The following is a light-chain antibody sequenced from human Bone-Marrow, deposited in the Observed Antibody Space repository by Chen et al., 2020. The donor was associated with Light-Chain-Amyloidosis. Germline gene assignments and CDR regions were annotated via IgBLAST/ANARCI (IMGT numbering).Light chain of an antibody. CDR3: QSADSSGTYEVI. CDR1: DLPTKY. V-gene: IGLV3-25*03. CDR2: RDT. J-gene: IGLJ2*01. Sequence: SYELTRPPSVSVSPGQTARITCSGDDLPTKYAYWYQQKPGQAPVLVIHRDTERPSGISERFSGASAGKTATLTSSGVQAEDEADDHCQSADSSGTYEVIFGGGTKLTVL.